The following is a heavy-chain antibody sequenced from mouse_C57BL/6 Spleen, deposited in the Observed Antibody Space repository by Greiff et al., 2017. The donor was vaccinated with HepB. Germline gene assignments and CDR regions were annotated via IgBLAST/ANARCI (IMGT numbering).Heavy chain of an antibody. Sequence: VQRVESGPELVKPGASVKISCKASGYAFSSSWMNWVKQRPGKGLEWIGRIYPGDGDTNYNGKFKGKATLTADKSSSTAYMQLSSLTSEDSAVYFCARLEVGNYFDYWGQGTTLTVSS. D-gene: IGHD1-1*01. CDR2: IYPGDGDT. V-gene: IGHV1-82*01. CDR1: GYAFSSSW. CDR3: ARLEVGNYFDY. J-gene: IGHJ2*01.